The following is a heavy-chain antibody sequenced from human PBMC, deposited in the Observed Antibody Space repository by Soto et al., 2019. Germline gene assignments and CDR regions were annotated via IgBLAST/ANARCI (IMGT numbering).Heavy chain of an antibody. CDR2: INHSGST. D-gene: IGHD2-15*01. CDR3: ARGGVVAGQFDY. Sequence: QVQLQQWGAGLLKPSETLSLTCAVYGGSFSGYYWSWIRQPPGKGLEWLGEINHSGSTNYNPSLKGRVTISVDTSKSQVALKLSCVAAADTAVYYCARGGVVAGQFDYWGQGTLVTVSS. J-gene: IGHJ4*02. V-gene: IGHV4-34*01. CDR1: GGSFSGYY.